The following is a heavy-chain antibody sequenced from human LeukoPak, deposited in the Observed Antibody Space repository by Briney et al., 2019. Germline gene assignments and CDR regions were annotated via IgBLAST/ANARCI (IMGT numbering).Heavy chain of an antibody. D-gene: IGHD2-15*01. CDR3: AHYCSGGSCPDGDDAFDI. J-gene: IGHJ3*02. V-gene: IGHV1-69*06. CDR2: IIPIFGTA. Sequence: SVKVSFKASGGTFSIYAISWVRQAPGQGLEWMGGIIPIFGTANYAQKFQGRVTITADKSTSTAYMELSSLRSEDTAVYDCAHYCSGGSCPDGDDAFDIWGQGTMVTVSS. CDR1: GGTFSIYA.